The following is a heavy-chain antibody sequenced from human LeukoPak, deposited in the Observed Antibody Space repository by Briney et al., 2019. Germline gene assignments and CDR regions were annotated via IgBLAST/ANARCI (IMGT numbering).Heavy chain of an antibody. Sequence: SETLSLTCAVSGYSISSGYYWGWIRQPPGKGLEWIGSVYYSGSTYYNPSLKSRVTISVDTSKNQFSLKLSSVTAADTAVYYCARQPRDIQLWYRSLNWFDPWGQGTLVTVSS. CDR1: GYSISSGYY. CDR2: VYYSGST. V-gene: IGHV4-38-2*01. J-gene: IGHJ5*02. CDR3: ARQPRDIQLWYRSLNWFDP. D-gene: IGHD5-18*01.